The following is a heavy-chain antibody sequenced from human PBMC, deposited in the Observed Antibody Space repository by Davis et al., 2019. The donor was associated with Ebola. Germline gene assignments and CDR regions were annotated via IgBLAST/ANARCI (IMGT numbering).Heavy chain of an antibody. Sequence: SETLSLTCAVYGGSFSGYYWSWIRQPPGTGLEWIGYIYYSGSTNYNPSLKSRVTISVDTSKNQFSLKRSSVTAADTAVYYCARVAGYSYGYPLDIWGQGTMVTVSS. CDR2: IYYSGST. CDR3: ARVAGYSYGYPLDI. V-gene: IGHV4-59*01. D-gene: IGHD5-18*01. CDR1: GGSFSGYY. J-gene: IGHJ3*02.